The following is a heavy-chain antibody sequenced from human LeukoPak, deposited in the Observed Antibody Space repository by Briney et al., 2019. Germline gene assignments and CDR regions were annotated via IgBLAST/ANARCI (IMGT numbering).Heavy chain of an antibody. CDR1: GFTFSGYW. CDR2: IKGDGSST. Sequence: GGSLRLSCAASGFTFSGYWMHWVRHTPGKGLVWVSRIKGDGSSTSYADSVKGRFTISRDNAKNTLYLQMNSLRAEDTAVYYCARDGYSFGHDFDYWGQGTLVTVSS. V-gene: IGHV3-74*01. J-gene: IGHJ4*02. D-gene: IGHD5-18*01. CDR3: ARDGYSFGHDFDY.